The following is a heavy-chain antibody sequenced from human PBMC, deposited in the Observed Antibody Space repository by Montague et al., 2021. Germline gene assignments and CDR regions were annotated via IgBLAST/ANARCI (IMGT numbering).Heavy chain of an antibody. D-gene: IGHD7-27*01. CDR1: GFPFSSYV. V-gene: IGHV3-74*01. CDR3: TRDVNWDLFDY. CDR2: ISHDGTVT. Sequence: SRRLSCAASGFPFSSYVMHWVRQAPGKGLVWVSRISHDGTVTTYADSVKGRFTISRDNAKNTLFLQMNSLRAEDTAVYYCTRDVNWDLFDYWGQGALVTVSS. J-gene: IGHJ4*02.